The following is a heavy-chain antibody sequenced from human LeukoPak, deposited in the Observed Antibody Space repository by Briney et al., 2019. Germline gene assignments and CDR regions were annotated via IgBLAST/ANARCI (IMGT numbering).Heavy chain of an antibody. J-gene: IGHJ4*02. CDR3: ARGFPYCYDSSGYSW. V-gene: IGHV4-59*12. Sequence: SETLSLTCTVSGGSISSYYWSWIRQPPGKGLEWIGYIYYSGSTNYNPSLKSRVTISVDTSKNQFSLKLSSVTAADTAVYYCARGFPYCYDSSGYSWWGQGTLVTVSS. CDR2: IYYSGST. D-gene: IGHD3-22*01. CDR1: GGSISSYY.